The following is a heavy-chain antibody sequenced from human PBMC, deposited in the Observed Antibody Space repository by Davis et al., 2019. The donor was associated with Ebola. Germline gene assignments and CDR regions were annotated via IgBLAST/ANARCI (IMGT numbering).Heavy chain of an antibody. V-gene: IGHV3-30-3*01. CDR2: ISYDGSNK. D-gene: IGHD2-2*02. CDR1: GFTFSSYA. CDR3: ARGYCSSTSCYTGYFDY. Sequence: GESPKISCAASGFTFSSYAMHWVRQAPGKGLEWVAVISYDGSNKYYADSVKGRFTISRDNSKNTLYLQMNSLRAEDTAVYYCARGYCSSTSCYTGYFDYWGQGTLVTVSS. J-gene: IGHJ4*02.